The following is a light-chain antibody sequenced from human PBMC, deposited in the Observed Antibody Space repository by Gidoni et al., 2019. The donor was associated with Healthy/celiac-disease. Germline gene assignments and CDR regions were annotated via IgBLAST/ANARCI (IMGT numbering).Light chain of an antibody. CDR2: GAS. V-gene: IGKV3-20*01. J-gene: IGKJ2*01. CDR3: QQYGSSPYT. CDR1: QSVSSSY. Sequence: EILLTQSPGTLSLSPGERATLSCKASQSVSSSYLAWYQQKPGQAPRLLIYGASSRATGIPDRFSGSGSGTDFTLTISRLEPEDFAVYYCQQYGSSPYTFGQXTNLEIK.